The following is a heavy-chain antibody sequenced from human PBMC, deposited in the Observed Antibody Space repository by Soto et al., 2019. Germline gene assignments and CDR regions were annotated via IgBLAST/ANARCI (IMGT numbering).Heavy chain of an antibody. Sequence: GGSLRLSCAASGFTFSSYAMTWVRQAPGKGLEWVSGISGSGGSTHYADSMKGRFTISRDNSKNTLYLQMNSLRAEDTAVYNWANHDSNVVVAVLRLGYYYYGMDVWGQGTTVTVSS. J-gene: IGHJ6*02. CDR1: GFTFSSYA. CDR2: ISGSGGST. CDR3: ANHDSNVVVAVLRLGYYYYGMDV. D-gene: IGHD2-21*02. V-gene: IGHV3-23*01.